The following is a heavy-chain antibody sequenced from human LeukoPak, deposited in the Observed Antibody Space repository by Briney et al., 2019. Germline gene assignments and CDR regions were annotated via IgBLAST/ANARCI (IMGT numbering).Heavy chain of an antibody. J-gene: IGHJ4*02. CDR3: ARDLWHIVVVTAIPGLDY. CDR1: GGTFSSYA. CDR2: IIPIFGTA. D-gene: IGHD2-21*02. V-gene: IGHV1-69*06. Sequence: SVKVSCKASGGTFSSYAISWVRQAPGQGLEWMGGIIPIFGTANYAQKFQGRVTITADKSTSTAYMELSSLRSEDTAVYYCARDLWHIVVVTAIPGLDYWGQGTLVTVSS.